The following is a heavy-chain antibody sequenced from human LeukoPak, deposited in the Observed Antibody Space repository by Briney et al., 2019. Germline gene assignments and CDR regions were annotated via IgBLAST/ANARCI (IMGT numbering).Heavy chain of an antibody. CDR3: ARVLWDGGNWFDP. V-gene: IGHV1-69*06. CDR1: GGTFSSYA. J-gene: IGHJ5*02. CDR2: IIPIFGTA. D-gene: IGHD3-16*01. Sequence: SVKVSCKASGGTFSSYAISWVRQAPGQGLEWMGGIIPIFGTANYAQKFQGRVTITADKSTSTAYMELSSLRSEDTAVYYCARVLWDGGNWFDPWGQGTLVTVSS.